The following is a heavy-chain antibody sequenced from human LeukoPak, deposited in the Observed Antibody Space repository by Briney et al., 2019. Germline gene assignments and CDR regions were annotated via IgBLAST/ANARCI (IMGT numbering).Heavy chain of an antibody. V-gene: IGHV1-3*01. CDR3: ARLNVDYYGSGSYFFDY. CDR2: INAGNGNT. J-gene: IGHJ4*02. D-gene: IGHD3-10*01. Sequence: ASVKASCKASGYTFTSYAMHWVRQAPGQRLEWMGWINAGNGNTKYSQKFQGRVTITRDTSASTAYMELSSLRSEDTAVYYCARLNVDYYGSGSYFFDYWGQGTLVTVSS. CDR1: GYTFTSYA.